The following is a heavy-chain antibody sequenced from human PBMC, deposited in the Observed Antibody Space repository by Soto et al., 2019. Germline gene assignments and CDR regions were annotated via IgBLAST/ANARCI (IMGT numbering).Heavy chain of an antibody. CDR3: AGTQDGDLAY. J-gene: IGHJ4*02. CDR1: VDSVSSNSAA. Sequence: PSQTLSLTCAISVDSVSSNSAAWNWIRQSPSRGLEWLGRTYYRSKWYNEYAVSVKSRITIKPDTSKNQFSLQLNSVIPEDTAVYYCAGTQDGDLAYWGQGTLVTVSS. D-gene: IGHD3-3*01. V-gene: IGHV6-1*01. CDR2: TYYRSKWYN.